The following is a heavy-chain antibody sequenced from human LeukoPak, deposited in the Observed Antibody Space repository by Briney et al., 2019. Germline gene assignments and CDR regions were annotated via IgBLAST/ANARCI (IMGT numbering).Heavy chain of an antibody. CDR3: ARSGGVVVPAEGPQGHYYYSYYMDV. Sequence: GGSLRLSCAASGFTFSTYNMNWVRQAPGKGLEWVSYISSSSSTMYYADSVKGRFTISRDNAKSSLYLQMNSLRAEDKAVYYCARSGGVVVPAEGPQGHYYYSYYMDVWGKGTRSPSP. D-gene: IGHD2-2*01. V-gene: IGHV3-48*01. J-gene: IGHJ6*03. CDR1: GFTFSTYN. CDR2: ISSSSSTM.